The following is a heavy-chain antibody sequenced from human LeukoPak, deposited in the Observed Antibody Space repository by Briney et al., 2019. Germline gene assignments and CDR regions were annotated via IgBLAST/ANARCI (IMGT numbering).Heavy chain of an antibody. CDR3: AIDPNWGTHS. CDR2: IGNNGGGI. CDR1: GSTFSTYT. Sequence: PGGSLRLSCAASGSTFSTYTMYWVRHPPGKRLEWVSIIGNNGGGIHYADSVKGRFTISRDNFKNALYLQMNSLRVEDTAVYYCAIDPNWGTHSWGQGVLVTVSS. D-gene: IGHD7-27*01. J-gene: IGHJ4*02. V-gene: IGHV3-23*01.